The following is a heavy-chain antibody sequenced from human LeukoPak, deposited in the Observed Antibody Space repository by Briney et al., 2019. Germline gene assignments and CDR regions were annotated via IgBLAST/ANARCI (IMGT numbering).Heavy chain of an antibody. V-gene: IGHV3-23*01. CDR3: AKGPQDGYNSYFDY. D-gene: IGHD5-24*01. J-gene: IGHJ4*02. CDR2: ISGSGGGT. Sequence: GGSLRLSCAASGFTFSSYAMSWVRQAPGKGLEWVSGISGSGGGTYYADSVKGRFTVSRDNSKNTLYLLMNSLRAEDTAVYYCAKGPQDGYNSYFDYWGQGTLVTVSS. CDR1: GFTFSSYA.